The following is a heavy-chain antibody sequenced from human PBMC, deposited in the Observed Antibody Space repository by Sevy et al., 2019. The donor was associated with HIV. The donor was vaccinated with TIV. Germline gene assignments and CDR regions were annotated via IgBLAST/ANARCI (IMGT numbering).Heavy chain of an antibody. CDR3: AKKGTLKEGVVVTATGLGNWFDP. D-gene: IGHD2-21*02. V-gene: IGHV3-23*01. CDR1: GFTFSSYA. J-gene: IGHJ5*02. Sequence: GGSLRLSCAASGFTFSSYAMSWVRQAPGKGLEWVSAISGSGGSTYYADSVKGRFTISRDNSKNTLYLQMNSLRAEDTAVYSCAKKGTLKEGVVVTATGLGNWFDPWGQGTLVTVSS. CDR2: ISGSGGST.